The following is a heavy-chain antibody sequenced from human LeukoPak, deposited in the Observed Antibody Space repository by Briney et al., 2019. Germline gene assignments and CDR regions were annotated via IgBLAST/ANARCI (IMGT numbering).Heavy chain of an antibody. V-gene: IGHV4-59*01. J-gene: IGHJ4*02. Sequence: SETLSLTCTVSGGSISSYYWSWTRQPPGKGLEWIGYIFYSGSTNYSPSLKSRVTISVDTSKNQFSLKVSSVTAADTAVYYCARGKRLDYWGQGTLVTVSS. CDR2: IFYSGST. CDR3: ARGKRLDY. CDR1: GGSISSYY.